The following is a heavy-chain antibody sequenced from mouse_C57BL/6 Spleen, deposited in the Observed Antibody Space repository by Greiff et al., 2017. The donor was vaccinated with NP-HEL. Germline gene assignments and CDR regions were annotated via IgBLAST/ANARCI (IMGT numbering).Heavy chain of an antibody. V-gene: IGHV1-74*01. D-gene: IGHD1-2*01. J-gene: IGHJ4*01. CDR1: GYTFTSYW. CDR2: IHPSDSDT. CDR3: ARNYGYYYAMDY. Sequence: QVQLQQPGAELVKPGASVKVSCKASGYTFTSYWMHWVTQRPGQGLEWIGRIHPSDSDTNYNQKFKGKATLTVDKSSSTAYMQLSGLTSEDSAVYYCARNYGYYYAMDYWGQGTSVTVSS.